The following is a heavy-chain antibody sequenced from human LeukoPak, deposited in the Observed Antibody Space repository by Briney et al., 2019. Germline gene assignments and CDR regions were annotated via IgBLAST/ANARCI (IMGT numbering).Heavy chain of an antibody. CDR3: ARIAVAGTDY. J-gene: IGHJ4*02. CDR1: GFTFSSYW. D-gene: IGHD6-13*01. CDR2: INSDGTIT. Sequence: GGSLRLSCAASGFTFSSYWMYWVRQAPGKGLVWVSRINSDGTITTNADSVKGRFTISRDNAKNTLYLQMNSLRAEDTAVYYCARIAVAGTDYWGREPWSPSPQ. V-gene: IGHV3-74*03.